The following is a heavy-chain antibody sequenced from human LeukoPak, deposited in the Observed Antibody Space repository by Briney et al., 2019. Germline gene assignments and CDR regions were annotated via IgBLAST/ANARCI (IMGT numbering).Heavy chain of an antibody. CDR3: AKDVGYDFWSGYYPFDY. CDR1: GFTFSSYA. J-gene: IGHJ4*02. Sequence: GGSLRLSCAASGFTFSSYAMSWVRQAPGKGLEWVSAISGSGGSTYYADSVKGRFTISRDNSKNTLYLQMNSLRAEDTAVYYCAKDVGYDFWSGYYPFDYWGQGTLVTVSS. V-gene: IGHV3-23*01. CDR2: ISGSGGST. D-gene: IGHD3-3*01.